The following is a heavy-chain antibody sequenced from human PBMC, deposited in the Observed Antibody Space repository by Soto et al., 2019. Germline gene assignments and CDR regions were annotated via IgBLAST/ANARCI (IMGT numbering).Heavy chain of an antibody. CDR1: GGSISSSSYY. D-gene: IGHD3-16*01. Sequence: SETLSLTCTVSGGSISSSSYYWGWIRQPPGKGLEWIGSIYYSGSTYYNPSLKSRVTISVDTSKNQFSLKLSSVTAADTAVYYCARQVVALGDYYYGMDVWGQGTTVT. V-gene: IGHV4-39*01. CDR3: ARQVVALGDYYYGMDV. CDR2: IYYSGST. J-gene: IGHJ6*02.